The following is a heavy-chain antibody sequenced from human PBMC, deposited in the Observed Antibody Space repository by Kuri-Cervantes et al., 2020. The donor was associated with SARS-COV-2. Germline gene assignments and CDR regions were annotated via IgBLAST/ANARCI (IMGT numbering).Heavy chain of an antibody. Sequence: GGSLRLSCAASGFTFSIYSMNWVRQTPGKGLEWVSSISSGSSYIYYADSLKGRFTISRDNAKNSLYLQMNSLRAEDTAVYYCARDAYSSSWYQVTAIPVSLRYWGQGTLVTVSS. CDR3: ARDAYSSSWYQVTAIPVSLRY. CDR1: GFTFSIYS. J-gene: IGHJ4*02. V-gene: IGHV3-21*01. CDR2: ISSGSSYI. D-gene: IGHD6-13*01.